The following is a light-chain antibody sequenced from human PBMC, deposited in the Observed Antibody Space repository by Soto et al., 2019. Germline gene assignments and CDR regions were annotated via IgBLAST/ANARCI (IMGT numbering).Light chain of an antibody. CDR2: GAS. CDR3: QQYVSSGT. J-gene: IGKJ1*01. V-gene: IGKV3-20*01. CDR1: QSVSNNY. Sequence: EIVLNQSPCTLSLNQGERATLSCRASQSVSNNYLAWYQQKPGQAPRLLIYGASNRATGIPDRFSGSGSGTDFTLTISRLEPEDFAVYYCQQYVSSGTFGQGTNVDIK.